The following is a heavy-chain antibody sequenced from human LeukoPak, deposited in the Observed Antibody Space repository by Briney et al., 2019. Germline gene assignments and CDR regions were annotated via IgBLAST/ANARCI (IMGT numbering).Heavy chain of an antibody. D-gene: IGHD5-12*01. Sequence: GASVKVSCKASGATFSSHSISWVRQAPGQGLEWVGGIIPLFGRANYAQKFQGRVTISADISTNTVYMDLTQMRFEDSAVYYCARVPPGGRGYSGYDSENKYYYYYMDVWGKGTTVTVSS. CDR1: GATFSSHS. J-gene: IGHJ6*03. CDR2: IIPLFGRA. CDR3: ARVPPGGRGYSGYDSENKYYYYYMDV. V-gene: IGHV1-69*06.